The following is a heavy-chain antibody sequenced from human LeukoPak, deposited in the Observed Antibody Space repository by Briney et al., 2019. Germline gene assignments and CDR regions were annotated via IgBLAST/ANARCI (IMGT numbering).Heavy chain of an antibody. CDR1: GFTFSSYS. D-gene: IGHD2-2*01. V-gene: IGHV3-21*01. Sequence: GRSLRLSCAASGFTFSSYSMNWVRQAPGKGLEWVSSISSSSSYIYYADSVKGRFTISRDNAKNSLYLQMNSLRAEDTAVYYCARGMIHREVTCSSTSCYWEYYFDYWGQGTLVTVSS. CDR2: ISSSSSYI. J-gene: IGHJ4*02. CDR3: ARGMIHREVTCSSTSCYWEYYFDY.